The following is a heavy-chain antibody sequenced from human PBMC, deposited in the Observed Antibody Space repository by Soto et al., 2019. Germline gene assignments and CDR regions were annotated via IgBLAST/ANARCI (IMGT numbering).Heavy chain of an antibody. CDR1: GGSISSGGYY. V-gene: IGHV4-31*03. Sequence: TLSLTGPVAGGSISSGGYYWSWIRQHPGKGLEWIGYIYYSGSTYYNPSLKSRVTISVDTSKNQFSLKLSSVTAADTAVYYCARGGPMVRGVTSGGRTMAVWGQGTTVTV. D-gene: IGHD3-10*01. CDR2: IYYSGST. J-gene: IGHJ6*02. CDR3: ARGGPMVRGVTSGGRTMAV.